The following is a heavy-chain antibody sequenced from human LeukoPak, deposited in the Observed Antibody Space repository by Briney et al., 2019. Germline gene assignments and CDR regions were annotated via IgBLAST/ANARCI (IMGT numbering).Heavy chain of an antibody. V-gene: IGHV3-23*01. CDR3: ARDSYYGSGSYSFDY. D-gene: IGHD3-10*01. J-gene: IGHJ4*02. CDR1: GFTFSSYA. CDR2: FSGTGGST. Sequence: GGSLRLSCAASGFTFSSYAMSWVRQAPGKGLEWVSGFSGTGGSTYYADSVKGRFTISRDNAKNSLYLQMNSLRAEDTAVYYCARDSYYGSGSYSFDYWGQGTLVTVSS.